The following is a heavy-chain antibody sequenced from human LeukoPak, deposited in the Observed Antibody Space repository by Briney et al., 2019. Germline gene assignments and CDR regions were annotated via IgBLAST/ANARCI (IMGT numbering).Heavy chain of an antibody. V-gene: IGHV3-11*04. Sequence: GGSLRLSCAASGFTFSDYYMSWIRQAPGKGLEWVSYISSSGSTIYYAGSVKGRFTISRDNAKNSLYLQMNSLRAEDTAVYYCAREITMVRGGKCSFDYWGQGTLVTVSS. D-gene: IGHD3-10*01. CDR1: GFTFSDYY. J-gene: IGHJ4*02. CDR3: AREITMVRGGKCSFDY. CDR2: ISSSGSTI.